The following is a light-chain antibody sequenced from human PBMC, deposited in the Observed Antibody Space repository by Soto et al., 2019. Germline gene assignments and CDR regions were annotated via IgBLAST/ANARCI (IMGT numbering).Light chain of an antibody. V-gene: IGLV4-69*01. Sequence: QSVLTQSPSASASLGASVKLTCTLSSGHSTYAIAWHQQQPEKGPRYLMKLSSDGSHSKGDGIPDRFSGSSSGAERYLTISSLQSEDEADYYCQTWGTGIWVFGGGTKVTVI. J-gene: IGLJ3*02. CDR1: SGHSTYA. CDR2: LSSDGSH. CDR3: QTWGTGIWV.